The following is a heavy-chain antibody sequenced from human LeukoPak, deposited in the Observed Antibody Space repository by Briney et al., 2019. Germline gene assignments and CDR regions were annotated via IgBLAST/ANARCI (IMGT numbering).Heavy chain of an antibody. CDR3: ARGRLGDCFDY. V-gene: IGHV4-61*02. Sequence: SQTLSLTCTVSGGSFSSGSYYWSWIRQPAGKGLEWIGRIHTSGSTNYNPSLKSRVTISVDTSKNQFSLKLSSVTAADTAVYYCARGRLGDCFDYWGQGTLVTVSS. J-gene: IGHJ4*02. CDR1: GGSFSSGSYY. CDR2: IHTSGST. D-gene: IGHD1-1*01.